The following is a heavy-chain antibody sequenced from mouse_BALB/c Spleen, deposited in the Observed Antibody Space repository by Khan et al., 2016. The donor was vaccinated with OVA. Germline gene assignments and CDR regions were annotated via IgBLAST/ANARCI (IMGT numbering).Heavy chain of an antibody. CDR2: INPSDSES. D-gene: IGHD2-2*01. CDR1: GYTFTSYW. Sequence: QVQLKESGAELVRPAASVKLSCKASGYTFTSYWMNWVRQRPGQGLEWVGKINPSDSESHYNQMFKDKVTLTVDTSSGTAYMQLSSLTSEDSAVYYCTRREKHGYDPYLFAYWGQGTLVTVSA. CDR3: TRREKHGYDPYLFAY. J-gene: IGHJ3*01. V-gene: IGHV1-61*01.